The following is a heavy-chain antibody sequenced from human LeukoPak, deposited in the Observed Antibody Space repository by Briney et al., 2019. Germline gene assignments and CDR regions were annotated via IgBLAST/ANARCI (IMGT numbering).Heavy chain of an antibody. D-gene: IGHD6-19*01. CDR1: GGSISSGGYS. CDR2: IYTSGST. J-gene: IGHJ6*03. V-gene: IGHV4-61*02. Sequence: SETLSLTCAVSGGSISSGGYSWSWIRQPAGKGLEWIGRIYTSGSTNYNPSLKSRVTMSVDTSKNQFSLKLSSVTAADTAVYYCAREEVQWLVSYYYMDVWGKGTTVTVSS. CDR3: AREEVQWLVSYYYMDV.